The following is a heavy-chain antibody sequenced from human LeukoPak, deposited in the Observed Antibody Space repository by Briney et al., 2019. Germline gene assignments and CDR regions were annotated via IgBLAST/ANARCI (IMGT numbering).Heavy chain of an antibody. CDR1: GFTFSSHG. Sequence: GGSLRLSCAASGFTFSSHGMNWVRQAPGKGLEWVSGITGSGGNRYYADPVKGRFTISRDNSKNTLYLQMNSLRAEDTAVYYCAKDDNYIRFLSWGQGTLVTVSS. J-gene: IGHJ5*02. CDR3: AKDDNYIRFLS. V-gene: IGHV3-23*01. D-gene: IGHD3-16*01. CDR2: ITGSGGNR.